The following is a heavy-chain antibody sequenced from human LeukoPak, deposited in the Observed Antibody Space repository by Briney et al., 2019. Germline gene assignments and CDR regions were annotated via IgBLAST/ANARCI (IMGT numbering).Heavy chain of an antibody. D-gene: IGHD2-2*01. CDR2: IYSGGST. Sequence: GGSLRLSCAASGFTVSSNYMSWVRQAPGKGLEWVSVIYSGGSTYYADSVKGRFTISRDNSKNTLYLQMNSLRAEDTAVYYCANLYCSSTSCFDYWGQGTLVTVSS. V-gene: IGHV3-66*01. CDR3: ANLYCSSTSCFDY. CDR1: GFTVSSNY. J-gene: IGHJ4*02.